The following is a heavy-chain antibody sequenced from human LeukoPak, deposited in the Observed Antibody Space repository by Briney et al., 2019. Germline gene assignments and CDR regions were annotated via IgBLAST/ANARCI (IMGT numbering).Heavy chain of an antibody. J-gene: IGHJ2*01. D-gene: IGHD1-26*01. CDR3: AKDRTEGASYWYFDL. V-gene: IGHV3-23*01. Sequence: GGSLRLSCAASGVTLSTYAMSWARQAPGKGLEWVSGISSSGSGDNTYYADSVKGRFTISRDSSKNTLFLHMNTLRAEDTAIYHCAKDRTEGASYWYFDLWGRGTLVTVSS. CDR2: ISSSGSGDNT. CDR1: GVTLSTYA.